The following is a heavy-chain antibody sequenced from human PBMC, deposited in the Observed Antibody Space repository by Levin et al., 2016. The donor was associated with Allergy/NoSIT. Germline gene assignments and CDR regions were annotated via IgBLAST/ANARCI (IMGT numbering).Heavy chain of an antibody. CDR3: ARGGIGGSYPPFDY. V-gene: IGHV4-34*01. CDR2: INHSGST. Sequence: SETLSLTCAVYGGSFSGYYWSWIRQPPGKGLEWIGEINHSGSTNYNPSLKSRVTISVDTSKNQFSLKLSSVTAADTAVYYCARGGIGGSYPPFDYWGQGTLVTVSS. CDR1: GGSFSGYY. J-gene: IGHJ4*02. D-gene: IGHD1-26*01.